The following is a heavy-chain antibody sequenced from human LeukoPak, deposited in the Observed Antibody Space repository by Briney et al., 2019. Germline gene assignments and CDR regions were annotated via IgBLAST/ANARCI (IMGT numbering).Heavy chain of an antibody. D-gene: IGHD6-19*01. V-gene: IGHV3-30*04. CDR2: ISHDDKNR. CDR3: VRDRDTSGWLY. CDR1: GFTFTSYA. J-gene: IGHJ4*02. Sequence: GGSLRLSCAASGFTFTSYAFHWVRQAPGKGLEWVTVISHDDKNRYYADSVKGRFTISRDNSKNTVYLQMNSLRVEDTAVYFCVRDRDTSGWLYWGQGTLSPSP.